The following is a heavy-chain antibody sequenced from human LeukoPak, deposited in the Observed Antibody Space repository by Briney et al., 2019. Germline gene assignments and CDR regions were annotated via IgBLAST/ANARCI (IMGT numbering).Heavy chain of an antibody. J-gene: IGHJ4*02. CDR2: INHSGST. CDR1: GGSFSGYY. V-gene: IGHV4-34*01. Sequence: KPSETLSLTCAVYGGSFSGYYWSWIRQPPGKGLEWVGEINHSGSTNYNPSLKSRVTISVDTSKNQFSLKLSSVTAADTAVYYCARWLYLDQGTLVTVSS. D-gene: IGHD5-12*01. CDR3: ARWLY.